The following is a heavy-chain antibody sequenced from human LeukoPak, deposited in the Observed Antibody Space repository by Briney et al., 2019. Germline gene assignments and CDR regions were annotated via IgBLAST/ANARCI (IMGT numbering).Heavy chain of an antibody. Sequence: GGSLRLSCAASGFTFDDYGMSWVRQAPGKGLEGVSGISWNGGSTGYADSVKGRFTISRDNAKNSLYLQMNSLRAEDTALYYCARGGSSYYDSSGYYYGNAFDIWGQGTMVTVSS. D-gene: IGHD3-22*01. CDR1: GFTFDDYG. V-gene: IGHV3-20*04. J-gene: IGHJ3*02. CDR3: ARGGSSYYDSSGYYYGNAFDI. CDR2: ISWNGGST.